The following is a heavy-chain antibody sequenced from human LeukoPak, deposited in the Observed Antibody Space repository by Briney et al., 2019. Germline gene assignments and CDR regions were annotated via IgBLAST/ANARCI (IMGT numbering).Heavy chain of an antibody. Sequence: SETLSLTCTVSGGSIRSYYWSWIRQPPGKGLEWIGYMYYSGSTNYNPSLKSRVSISVDTSKNQFSLRLTSVTAADTAIYYCAKAIVVVAGGWFDPWGQGTLVTVSS. CDR1: GGSIRSYY. D-gene: IGHD2-15*01. CDR2: MYYSGST. CDR3: AKAIVVVAGGWFDP. V-gene: IGHV4-59*01. J-gene: IGHJ5*02.